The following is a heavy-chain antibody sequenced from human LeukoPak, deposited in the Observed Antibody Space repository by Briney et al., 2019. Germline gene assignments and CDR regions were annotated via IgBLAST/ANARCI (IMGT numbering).Heavy chain of an antibody. CDR1: GFRFSSHA. J-gene: IGHJ4*02. Sequence: GGSLRLSCAASGFRFSSHAMSWVRQAPGKGLEWVSTISPSGGITDYAESVKGRFTISRDNSKNTLFLQMNSLRVDDTAVYYCAKTTPASSAWDYWGQGTLVTVSS. D-gene: IGHD6-19*01. CDR2: ISPSGGIT. CDR3: AKTTPASSAWDY. V-gene: IGHV3-23*01.